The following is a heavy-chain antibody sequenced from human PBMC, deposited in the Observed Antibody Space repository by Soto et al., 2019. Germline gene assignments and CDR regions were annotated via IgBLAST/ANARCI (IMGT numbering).Heavy chain of an antibody. Sequence: SETLSLTCTVSGGSISSGGYYWSWIRQHPGKGLEWIGYIYHSGTTYYNPSLKSRVTISVDTSKNQFSLKLSSVTAADTAVYYCARYCSGGSCYPFDYWDQGTLVTV. D-gene: IGHD2-15*01. J-gene: IGHJ4*02. CDR1: GGSISSGGYY. CDR3: ARYCSGGSCYPFDY. V-gene: IGHV4-30-4*08. CDR2: IYHSGTT.